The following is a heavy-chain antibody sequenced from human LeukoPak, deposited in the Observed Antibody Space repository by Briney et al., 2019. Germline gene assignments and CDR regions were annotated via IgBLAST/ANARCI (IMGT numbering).Heavy chain of an antibody. D-gene: IGHD3-3*01. Sequence: GGSLRLSCAASGFTLEDYAMHWVRQAPGKGLEWVSGVSWNSGYIDYADSVKGRFTISRDNAKTSLYLQMDSLRPEDTALYYCARLPDADHDSPYFDSWGQGTLVFVSS. CDR3: ARLPDADHDSPYFDS. CDR2: VSWNSGYI. J-gene: IGHJ4*02. CDR1: GFTLEDYA. V-gene: IGHV3-9*01.